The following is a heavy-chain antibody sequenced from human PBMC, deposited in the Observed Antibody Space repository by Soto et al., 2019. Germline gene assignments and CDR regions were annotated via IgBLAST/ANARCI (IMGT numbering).Heavy chain of an antibody. CDR3: ARYRREAVAGYTLDN. Sequence: LSLSCPVSGVSLSSYYLTLIRPPPGKGLEWIGYVYNSGSTNYNPSLKSRVTISEDTSKSQFSLKVNSMTAADTAVYYCARYRREAVAGYTLDNWVQGMAVTFS. CDR2: VYNSGST. V-gene: IGHV4-59*01. D-gene: IGHD6-13*01. J-gene: IGHJ4*02. CDR1: GVSLSSYY.